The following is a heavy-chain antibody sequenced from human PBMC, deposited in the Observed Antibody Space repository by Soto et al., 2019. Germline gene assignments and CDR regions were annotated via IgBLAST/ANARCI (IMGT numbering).Heavy chain of an antibody. D-gene: IGHD6-19*01. CDR2: IYYSGNT. V-gene: IGHV4-30-4*01. CDR3: AGGYNCGWYAY. CDR1: GGSISSGDYY. Sequence: QVQLQESGPGLVKPSQTLSLTCTVSGGSISSGDYYSTWIRQPPGKGLEWIGYIYYSGNTYYNPSLKSRVTLSVDMSKSQFSLNLSSVTAADTAVYYGAGGYNCGWYAYWGQGILVTVSS. J-gene: IGHJ4*02.